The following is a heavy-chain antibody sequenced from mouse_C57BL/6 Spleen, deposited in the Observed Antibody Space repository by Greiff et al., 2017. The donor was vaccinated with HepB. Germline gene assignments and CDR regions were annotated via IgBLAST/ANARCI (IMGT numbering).Heavy chain of an antibody. CDR1: GYTFTDYN. CDR3: ARDGDSSGYVGFAY. D-gene: IGHD3-2*02. Sequence: EVHLVESGPELVKPGASVKMSCKASGYTFTDYNMHWVKQSHGKSLEWIGYINPNNGGTSYNQKFKGKATLTVNKSSSTAYMELRSLTSEDSAVYYCARDGDSSGYVGFAYWGQGTLVTVSA. J-gene: IGHJ3*01. CDR2: INPNNGGT. V-gene: IGHV1-22*01.